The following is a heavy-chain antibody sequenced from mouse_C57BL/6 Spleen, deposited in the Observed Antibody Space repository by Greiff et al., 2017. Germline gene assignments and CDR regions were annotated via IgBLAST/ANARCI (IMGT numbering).Heavy chain of an antibody. D-gene: IGHD1-1*01. CDR3: VRENYYGSSYGYFDV. J-gene: IGHJ1*03. CDR2: IRSKSSNYAT. CDR1: GFTFNTYA. Sequence: EVNLVESGGGLVQPKGSLKLSCAASGFTFNTYAMHWVRQAPGKGLEWVARIRSKSSNYATYYADSVKDRFTISRDDSQSMLYLQMNNLKTEDTAMYYCVRENYYGSSYGYFDVWGTGTTVTVSS. V-gene: IGHV10-3*01.